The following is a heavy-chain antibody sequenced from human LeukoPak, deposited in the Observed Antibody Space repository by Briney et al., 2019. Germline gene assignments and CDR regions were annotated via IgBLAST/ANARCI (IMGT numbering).Heavy chain of an antibody. D-gene: IGHD3-3*01. Sequence: GGSLRLSCAASGFTVSTNYMSWVRQAPGKGLEWVSVIYSGDTTFYADSVRGRFTISRDNGKNSLDLQVSSLRDEDTAVYYCAREGFYGGFDVWGQGTMVTVSS. CDR1: GFTVSTNY. CDR3: AREGFYGGFDV. V-gene: IGHV3-66*01. CDR2: IYSGDTT. J-gene: IGHJ3*01.